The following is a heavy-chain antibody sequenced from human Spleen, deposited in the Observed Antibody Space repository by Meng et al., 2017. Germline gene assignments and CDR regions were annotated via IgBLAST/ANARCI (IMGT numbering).Heavy chain of an antibody. Sequence: GESLKISCAASGFTFSSYWMSWVRQAPGKGLEWVANIKQDGSEKFYVDSVKGRFTISRDNAKNSLYLEMNSLRAEDTAVYYCARDYYYQYGMDVWGPGTTVTVSS. CDR1: GFTFSSYW. CDR2: IKQDGSEK. V-gene: IGHV3-7*01. J-gene: IGHJ6*02. CDR3: ARDYYYQYGMDV.